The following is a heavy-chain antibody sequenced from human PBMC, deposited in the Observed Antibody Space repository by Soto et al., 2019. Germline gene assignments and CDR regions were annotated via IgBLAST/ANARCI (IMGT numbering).Heavy chain of an antibody. D-gene: IGHD3-3*02. V-gene: IGHV1-46*01. CDR1: GYTFSNYF. J-gene: IGHJ5*02. CDR2: INPKGGAT. CDR3: ARAEAFCSPGSCTGWCDP. Sequence: ASVKVSCKASGYTFSNYFINWVRQAPGQGLEWVGVINPKGGATTYAQKFQGRVNMTSDTSTNTIYMTLRSLTSEDTAFYYCARAEAFCSPGSCTGWCDPWDQGTLAIVSS.